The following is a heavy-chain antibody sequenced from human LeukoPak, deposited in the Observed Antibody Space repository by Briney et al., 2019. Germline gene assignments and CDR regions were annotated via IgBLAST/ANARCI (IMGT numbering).Heavy chain of an antibody. CDR2: IKSKTDGGTT. D-gene: IGHD6-19*01. CDR3: AKDMSSGWYYLGCLDY. V-gene: IGHV3-15*01. J-gene: IGHJ4*02. Sequence: GGSLRLSCAASGFTFSNAWMSWVRQAPGKGLEWVGRIKSKTDGGTTDYAAPVKGRFTISRDDSKNTLYLQMNSLRAEDTAVYYCAKDMSSGWYYLGCLDYWGQGTLVTVSS. CDR1: GFTFSNAW.